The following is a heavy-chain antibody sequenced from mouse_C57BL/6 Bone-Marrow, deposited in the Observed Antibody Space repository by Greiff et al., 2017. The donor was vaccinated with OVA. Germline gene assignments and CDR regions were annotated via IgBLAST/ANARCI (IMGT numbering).Heavy chain of an antibody. V-gene: IGHV5-9*01. D-gene: IGHD1-1*01. CDR2: ISGGGGNT. J-gene: IGHJ2*01. CDR3: ARRTNYYGSSYGYFDY. CDR1: GFTFSSYT. Sequence: EVQLVESGGGLVKPGGSLKLSCAASGFTFSSYTMSWVRQTPEKRLEWVATISGGGGNTYYPDSVKGRFTISRDNAKNTLYLQMSSLRSEDTALYYCARRTNYYGSSYGYFDYWGQGTTLTVSS.